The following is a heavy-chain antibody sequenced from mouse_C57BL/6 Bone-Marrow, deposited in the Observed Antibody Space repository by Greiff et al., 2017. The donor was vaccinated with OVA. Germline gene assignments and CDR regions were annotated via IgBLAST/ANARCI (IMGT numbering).Heavy chain of an antibody. CDR2: IYPGSGST. V-gene: IGHV1-55*01. CDR1: GYTFTSYW. CDR3: ARERTAQDYFDY. J-gene: IGHJ2*01. Sequence: QVQLQHPGAELVKPGASVKMSCKASGYTFTSYWITWVKQRPGQGLEWIGDIYPGSGSTNYNEKFKSKATLTVDTSSSTAYMQLSSLTSEDSAVYYCARERTAQDYFDYWGQGTTLTVSS. D-gene: IGHD3-2*02.